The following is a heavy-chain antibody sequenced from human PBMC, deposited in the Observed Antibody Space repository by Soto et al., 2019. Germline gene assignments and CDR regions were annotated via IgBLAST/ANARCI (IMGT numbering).Heavy chain of an antibody. CDR1: GTSISSTFW. D-gene: IGHD2-15*01. Sequence: QVQLRESGPGMVRPSGTLSLACAVSGTSISSTFWWSWVRQSPGKGLEWIGEVYHSGGTKYNPSLKSRVTTSLGKANNQFSLELRSVTAAATAVYYCATLPPRIVVVSTEIPTWGRGTLVTVSS. V-gene: IGHV4-4*02. CDR2: VYHSGGT. J-gene: IGHJ4*02. CDR3: ATLPPRIVVVSTEIPT.